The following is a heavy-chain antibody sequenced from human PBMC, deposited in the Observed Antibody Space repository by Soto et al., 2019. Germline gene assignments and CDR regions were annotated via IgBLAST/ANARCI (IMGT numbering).Heavy chain of an antibody. Sequence: SETLSLTCADYGGSSSGYYWSWIRQPPGKGLEWIGEINHSGSTNYNPSLKSRVTISVDTSKNQFSLKLSSVTAADTAVYYCGRCVGRSSSPSQINYGMDVWGQGTTVTVSS. J-gene: IGHJ6*02. V-gene: IGHV4-34*01. D-gene: IGHD6-13*01. CDR2: INHSGST. CDR3: GRCVGRSSSPSQINYGMDV. CDR1: GGSSSGYY.